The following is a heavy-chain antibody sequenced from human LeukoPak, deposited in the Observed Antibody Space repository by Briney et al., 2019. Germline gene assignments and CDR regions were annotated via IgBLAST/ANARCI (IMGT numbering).Heavy chain of an antibody. V-gene: IGHV3-21*01. CDR3: ARGRIVVEVAATIWFDP. CDR2: ITSSSSYI. Sequence: PGGSLRLSCAASGFTFSSYSMNWVRQAPGKGLEWVSPITSSSSYIYYADSVKGRFTISRDNSKNSLYLQMNSLRAEDTAVYYCARGRIVVEVAATIWFDPWGQGTLVTVS. CDR1: GFTFSSYS. D-gene: IGHD2-15*01. J-gene: IGHJ5*02.